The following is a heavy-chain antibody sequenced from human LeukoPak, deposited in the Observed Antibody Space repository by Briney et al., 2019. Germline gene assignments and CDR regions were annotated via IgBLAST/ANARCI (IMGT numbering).Heavy chain of an antibody. D-gene: IGHD1-26*01. Sequence: PSETLSLTCTVSGGSISSSSYYWGWIRQPPGKGLEWIGSIYYSGSTYYNPSLKSRVTISVDTSKNQFSLKLSSVTAADTAVYYCARTPWADIVGAKSDFDYWGPGTLVTVSS. CDR2: IYYSGST. CDR3: ARTPWADIVGAKSDFDY. V-gene: IGHV4-39*01. CDR1: GGSISSSSYY. J-gene: IGHJ4*02.